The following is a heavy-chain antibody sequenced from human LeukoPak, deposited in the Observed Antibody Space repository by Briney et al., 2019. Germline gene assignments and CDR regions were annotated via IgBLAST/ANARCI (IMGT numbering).Heavy chain of an antibody. CDR1: GGSISIYY. CDR3: ARESSGNYYNPLGYMDV. CDR2: IFTSGIT. D-gene: IGHD3-10*01. J-gene: IGHJ6*03. V-gene: IGHV4-4*07. Sequence: SETLSLTCTVSGGSISIYYWNWIRQPAGKGLEWIGRIFTSGITNYDPSLKSRVTMSVDTSKNQFSLNLSSVTSADTAVYYCARESSGNYYNPLGYMDVWGKGTTVTVSS.